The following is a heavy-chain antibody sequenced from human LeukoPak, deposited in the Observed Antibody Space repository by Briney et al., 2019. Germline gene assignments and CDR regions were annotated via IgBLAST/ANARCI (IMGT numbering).Heavy chain of an antibody. CDR3: ARGVVDSSGYLFDY. CDR1: GGTFSSYA. V-gene: IGHV1-69*05. CDR2: IIPIFGTA. J-gene: IGHJ4*02. Sequence: ASVKVSCKASGGTFSSYAISWVRQAPGQGLEWMGGIIPIFGTANYAQKFQGRVTITTDESTGTAYMELSSLRSEDTAVYYCARGVVDSSGYLFDYWGQGTLVTVSS. D-gene: IGHD3-22*01.